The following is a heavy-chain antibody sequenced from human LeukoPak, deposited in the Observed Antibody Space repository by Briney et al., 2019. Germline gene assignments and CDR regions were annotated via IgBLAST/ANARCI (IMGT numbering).Heavy chain of an antibody. Sequence: SETLSLTCAVYGGSFSGYYWSWIRQPPGKGLEWIGEINHSGSTNYNPSLKSRVTISVDTSKNQFSLKLSSVTAADTAVYYCARGDLRVRRRNWFDPWGQGTLVTVSS. CDR1: GGSFSGYY. V-gene: IGHV4-34*01. D-gene: IGHD3-10*01. CDR2: INHSGST. CDR3: ARGDLRVRRRNWFDP. J-gene: IGHJ5*02.